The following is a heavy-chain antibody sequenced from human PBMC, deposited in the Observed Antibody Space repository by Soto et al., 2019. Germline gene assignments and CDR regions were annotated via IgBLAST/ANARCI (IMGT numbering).Heavy chain of an antibody. J-gene: IGHJ4*02. CDR2: FYYSGST. D-gene: IGHD4-4*01. V-gene: IGHV4-39*01. CDR3: ITPMTTVTTIDY. CDR1: GGSIISSSYY. Sequence: SETLSLTCTVSGGSIISSSYYWGWIRQPPGKGLEWIGSFYYSGSTYYNPSLKSRVTISVDTSKNQFSLKLSSVTAADTAVYYCITPMTTVTTIDYWGQGTLVTVSS.